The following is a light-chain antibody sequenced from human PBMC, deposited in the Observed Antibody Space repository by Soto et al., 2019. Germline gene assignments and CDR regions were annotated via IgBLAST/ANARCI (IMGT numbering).Light chain of an antibody. CDR1: QSVSSSY. CDR2: AAS. J-gene: IGKJ4*01. V-gene: IGKV3-20*01. Sequence: EIVLTQSPGTLSLSPGERATLSCRASQSVSSSYLAWYQQKPGQAPRLLIYAASSRATGIPDRFSGSGSETDFTLTISRLEPEDFAVYYCQRYGSSPLTFGGGTKVEIK. CDR3: QRYGSSPLT.